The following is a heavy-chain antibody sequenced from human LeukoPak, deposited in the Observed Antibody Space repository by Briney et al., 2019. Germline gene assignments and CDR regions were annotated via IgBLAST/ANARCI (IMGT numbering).Heavy chain of an antibody. CDR3: AKDIEGIAAAGFDY. D-gene: IGHD6-13*01. CDR2: ISWNSGSI. J-gene: IGHJ4*02. Sequence: PGGSLRLSCAASGFTFDDYAMHWVRHAPGKGLEWVSGISWNSGSIDYADSVKGRFTISRDNAKNSLYLQMNSLRAEDTALYYCAKDIEGIAAAGFDYWGQGTLVTVSS. CDR1: GFTFDDYA. V-gene: IGHV3-9*01.